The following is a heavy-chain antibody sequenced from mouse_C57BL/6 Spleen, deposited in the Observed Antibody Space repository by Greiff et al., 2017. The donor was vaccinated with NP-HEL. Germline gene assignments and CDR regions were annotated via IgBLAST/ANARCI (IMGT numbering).Heavy chain of an antibody. D-gene: IGHD4-1*01. CDR2: IYPGDGDT. V-gene: IGHV1-82*01. CDR1: GYAFSSSW. J-gene: IGHJ2*01. CDR3: ARWAGTGGYFDY. Sequence: VQLQQSGPELVKPGASVKISCKASGYAFSSSWMNWVKQRPGKGLEWIGRIYPGDGDTNYNGKFKGKATLTADKSSSTAYMQLSSLTSEDAAVYFCARWAGTGGYFDYWGQGTTLTVSS.